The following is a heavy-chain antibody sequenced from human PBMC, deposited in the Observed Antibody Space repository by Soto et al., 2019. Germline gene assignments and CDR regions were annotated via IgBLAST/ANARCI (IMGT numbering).Heavy chain of an antibody. Sequence: QVQLQESGPGLVKPSQTRSLTCAVSGVSFSSGGFYWTWIRQRPGTVLECIGHIHDSGSTYYNPSLKSRLSISADTSKNQFSLKVTSVTAADTAVYYCARGRGTGWGEDVWGQGTTVTVSS. J-gene: IGHJ6*02. D-gene: IGHD6-19*01. CDR3: ARGRGTGWGEDV. CDR1: GVSFSSGGFY. CDR2: IHDSGST. V-gene: IGHV4-31*11.